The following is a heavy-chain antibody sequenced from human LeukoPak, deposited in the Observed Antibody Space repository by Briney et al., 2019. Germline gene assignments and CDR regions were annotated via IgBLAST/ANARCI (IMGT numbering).Heavy chain of an antibody. V-gene: IGHV1-46*01. D-gene: IGHD6-6*01. CDR3: ARAPSYSTSSTLEYFQH. CDR2: IDPSGGSR. J-gene: IGHJ1*01. CDR1: GYTFTYYY. Sequence: ASVKVSCKASGYTFTYYYMHWVRQAPGQGLEWMGIIDPSGGSRNYAQKFQGRVTMTRDTSTSTVYMELSRLRSEDTAVYYCARAPSYSTSSTLEYFQHWGQGTLVTVSS.